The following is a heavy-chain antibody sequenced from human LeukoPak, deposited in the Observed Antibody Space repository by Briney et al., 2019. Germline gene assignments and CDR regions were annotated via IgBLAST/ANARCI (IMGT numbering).Heavy chain of an antibody. Sequence: ASVKVSCKASGYTFTGYYMHWVRQAPGQGLEWMGRINPNSGGTNYAQKFQGRVTMTRDTSISTAYMELSRLRSDDTAVYYCAIQAITMIEVFIFNYGGQGTWVTVSS. J-gene: IGHJ4*02. CDR1: GYTFTGYY. CDR2: INPNSGGT. CDR3: AIQAITMIEVFIFNY. D-gene: IGHD3-22*01. V-gene: IGHV1-2*06.